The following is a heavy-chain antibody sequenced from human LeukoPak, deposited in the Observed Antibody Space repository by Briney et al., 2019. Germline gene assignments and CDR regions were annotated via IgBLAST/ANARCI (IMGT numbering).Heavy chain of an antibody. V-gene: IGHV3-23*01. Sequence: QSGGSLRLSCAASGFTFSNYAMSWVRQAPGKGLEWVSAISGSGVSTYYADSAKGRFSISRDNSLDSLYLQMNSLRAEDTAVYYCARDTFAVARKGFDYWGQGTLVTVSS. CDR2: ISGSGVST. J-gene: IGHJ4*02. CDR3: ARDTFAVARKGFDY. D-gene: IGHD6-19*01. CDR1: GFTFSNYA.